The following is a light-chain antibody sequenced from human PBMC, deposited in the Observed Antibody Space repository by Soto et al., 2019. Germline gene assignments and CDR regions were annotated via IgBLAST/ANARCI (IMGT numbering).Light chain of an antibody. CDR3: SSYTSSSTSYV. CDR2: DVS. V-gene: IGLV2-14*01. Sequence: QSALTQPASGSGSPGGSSSITNPGTSSDVGGYNYVSWYQQHPGKAPKLMIYDVSNRPSGVSNRFSGSKSGNTASLTISGLQAEDEADYYCSSYTSSSTSYVFGTGTKVTVL. J-gene: IGLJ1*01. CDR1: SSDVGGYNY.